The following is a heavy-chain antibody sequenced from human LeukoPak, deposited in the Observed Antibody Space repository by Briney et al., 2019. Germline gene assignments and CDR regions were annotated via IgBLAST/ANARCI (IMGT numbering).Heavy chain of an antibody. V-gene: IGHV4-4*07. D-gene: IGHD2-15*01. Sequence: SETLSLTCTVSGGSISSYYWSWIRQPPGKGLEWIGLIYTSGSTNYDPSLKRRVTISVDKSKNQFSLKLSSVTGADTAVYYCARDYCSGGSCYYLWFDAWGQGTLVTVSS. J-gene: IGHJ5*02. CDR1: GGSISSYY. CDR3: ARDYCSGGSCYYLWFDA. CDR2: IYTSGST.